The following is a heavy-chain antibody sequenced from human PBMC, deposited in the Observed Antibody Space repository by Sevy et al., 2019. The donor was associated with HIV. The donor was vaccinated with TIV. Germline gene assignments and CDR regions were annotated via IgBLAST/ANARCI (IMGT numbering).Heavy chain of an antibody. CDR3: AKAGYCTSTSCFGPYTPEFYMDA. J-gene: IGHJ6*03. CDR2: ISWDGGSA. Sequence: GGSLRLSCAASGFTFDDYAMNWVRQFPGKGLEWVSLISWDGGSAHYADSVKGRFTMSRDNSKNSLYLQMNSLRPEDTALYYCAKAGYCTSTSCFGPYTPEFYMDAWGNGTTVTVSS. CDR1: GFTFDDYA. V-gene: IGHV3-43D*04. D-gene: IGHD2-2*01.